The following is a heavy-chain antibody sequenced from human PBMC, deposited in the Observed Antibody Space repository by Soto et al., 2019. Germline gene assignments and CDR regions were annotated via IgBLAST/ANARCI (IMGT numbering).Heavy chain of an antibody. CDR2: ISGSGGST. CDR3: ASAADDYDILTLGPFDY. CDR1: GFTFSSYA. D-gene: IGHD3-9*01. V-gene: IGHV3-23*01. Sequence: GGSLRLSCAASGFTFSSYAMSWVRQAPGKGLEWVSAISGSGGSTYYADSVKGRFTTSRDNSKNTLYLQMNSLRAEDTAVYYCASAADDYDILTLGPFDYWGQGTLVTVSS. J-gene: IGHJ4*02.